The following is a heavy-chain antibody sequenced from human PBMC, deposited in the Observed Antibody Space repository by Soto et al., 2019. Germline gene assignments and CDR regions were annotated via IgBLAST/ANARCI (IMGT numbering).Heavy chain of an antibody. J-gene: IGHJ6*02. V-gene: IGHV3-33*01. Sequence: QVQLVESGGGVVQPGRSLRLSCAASGFTFSSYGMHWVRQAPGKGLEWVAVIWYDGSNKYYADSVKGRFTISRDNSKNTLYLQMNSLRAEDTAVYYCARDYGAGYYYYYRMDVWGQGTTVTVSS. CDR3: ARDYGAGYYYYYRMDV. CDR2: IWYDGSNK. CDR1: GFTFSSYG. D-gene: IGHD6-19*01.